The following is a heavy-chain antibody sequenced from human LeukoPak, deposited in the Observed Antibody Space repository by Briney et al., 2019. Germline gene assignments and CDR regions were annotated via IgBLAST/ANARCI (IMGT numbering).Heavy chain of an antibody. D-gene: IGHD6-13*01. Sequence: SETLSLTCAVYAVSCSGYDWSWIRQPPGKGLYWLGEINHIGSTDYNPSLKSRVTISVDTSKNQFSLKLSSVTAADTAVYYCARGRPPSWGYSSIGTWDYYYGMDVWGLGTTVTVAS. CDR3: ARGRPPSWGYSSIGTWDYYYGMDV. CDR2: INHIGST. J-gene: IGHJ6*02. CDR1: AVSCSGYD. V-gene: IGHV4-34*01.